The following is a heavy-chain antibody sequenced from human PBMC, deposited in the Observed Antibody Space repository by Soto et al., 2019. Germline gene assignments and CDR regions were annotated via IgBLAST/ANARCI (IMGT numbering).Heavy chain of an antibody. Sequence: QVQLVQSGAEVKKPGSSVKVSCKASGGTFSSYGISWVRQAPGQGLEWMGGIIPIFGTANYAQKFQGRVTITADESTSTAYMELSSVTSEDTAVDYCARGSVPAATKWFDPWGQGTLVTVSS. J-gene: IGHJ5*02. CDR1: GGTFSSYG. CDR2: IIPIFGTA. D-gene: IGHD2-2*01. CDR3: ARGSVPAATKWFDP. V-gene: IGHV1-69*12.